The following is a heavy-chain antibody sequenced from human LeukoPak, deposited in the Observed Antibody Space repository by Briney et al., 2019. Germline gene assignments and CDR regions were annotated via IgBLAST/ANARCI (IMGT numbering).Heavy chain of an antibody. CDR1: GFTFDDYA. D-gene: IGHD6-6*01. CDR2: ISWNSGSI. J-gene: IGHJ4*02. Sequence: GGSLRLSCAASGFTFDDYAMHWVRQAPGKGLEWVSGISWNSGSIGYADSVKGRFTISRDNAKNSLYLQMNSLRAEDTALYYCARESSSSSAGDYWGQGTLVTVSS. V-gene: IGHV3-9*01. CDR3: ARESSSSSAGDY.